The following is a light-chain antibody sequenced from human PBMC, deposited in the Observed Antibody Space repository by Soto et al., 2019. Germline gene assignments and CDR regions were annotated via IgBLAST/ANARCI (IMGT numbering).Light chain of an antibody. J-gene: IGLJ2*01. CDR3: AAWDNSLNVVV. CDR1: SSDIGSNT. Sequence: QSVLTQPPSASGTPGQRVTISCSGSSSDIGSNTVNWYQQLPGTAPKLLIYRNNQRPSGVPDRFSGSKSGTSASLAISGLQSEDDADYYCAAWDNSLNVVVFGGGTKLTVL. V-gene: IGLV1-44*01. CDR2: RNN.